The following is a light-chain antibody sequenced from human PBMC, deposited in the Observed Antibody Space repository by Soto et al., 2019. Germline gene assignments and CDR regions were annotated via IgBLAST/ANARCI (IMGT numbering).Light chain of an antibody. CDR3: QQSSKWPWT. V-gene: IGKV3-15*01. CDR1: QSVSSN. J-gene: IGKJ1*01. CDR2: GAS. Sequence: EIVMTQSPATLSVSPGERATLSCRASQSVSSNLAWYQQKPGQAPTLVIYGASARATGIPARFSGSGSGTEFTLTISSLQSEDFAVYYCQQSSKWPWTFGQGTKVDIK.